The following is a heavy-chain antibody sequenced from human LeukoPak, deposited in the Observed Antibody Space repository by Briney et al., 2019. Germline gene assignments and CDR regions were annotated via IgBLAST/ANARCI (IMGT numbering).Heavy chain of an antibody. CDR2: ISSSSSYI. J-gene: IGHJ4*02. CDR1: GFTFRNYS. Sequence: PGGSLRLSCAASGFTFRNYSMHWVRQAPGKGLVWVSSISSSSSYIYYADSVKGRFTISRDNAKNSLYLQMNSLRAEDTAVYYCARDDPMSQTDFDYWGQGTLVTVSS. V-gene: IGHV3-21*01. D-gene: IGHD3-10*02. CDR3: ARDDPMSQTDFDY.